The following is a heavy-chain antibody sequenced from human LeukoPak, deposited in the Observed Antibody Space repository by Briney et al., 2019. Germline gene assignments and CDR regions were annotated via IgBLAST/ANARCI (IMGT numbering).Heavy chain of an antibody. Sequence: PGGSLRLSCATSGVTLSRYWMTWVRQAPGKGLEWVANINEDGSQRYYVDSVKGRFTISRDNAKNSLYLQMNSLRAEDTAVYYCATSDRYYDFWSGYHPTRFDYWGQGTLVTVSS. J-gene: IGHJ4*02. V-gene: IGHV3-7*01. D-gene: IGHD3-3*01. CDR2: INEDGSQR. CDR1: GVTLSRYW. CDR3: ATSDRYYDFWSGYHPTRFDY.